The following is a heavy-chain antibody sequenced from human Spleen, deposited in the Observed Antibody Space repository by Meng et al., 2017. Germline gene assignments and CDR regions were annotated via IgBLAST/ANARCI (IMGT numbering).Heavy chain of an antibody. CDR3: ARAGNVVVVAAAYWFDP. J-gene: IGHJ5*02. CDR2: IYHSGGT. V-gene: IGHV4-34*01. D-gene: IGHD2-15*01. CDR1: GGSFSGYY. Sequence: QVQLQQWGAGLLKPSLTRSLSCAFHGGSFSGYYWTWIRQPPGKGLEWIGQIYHSGGTNYNPSLKSRVTISVDTSKNQFSLRLNSVTAADTAVYYCARAGNVVVVAAAYWFDPWGQGTLVTVSS.